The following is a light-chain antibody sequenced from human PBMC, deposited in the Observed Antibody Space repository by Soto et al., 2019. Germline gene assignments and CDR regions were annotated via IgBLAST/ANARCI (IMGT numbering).Light chain of an antibody. CDR1: QSVTNNY. CDR3: QQYSDLPMT. Sequence: PGERATLSCRASQSVTNNYLAWYQQKPGQAPRLLMYGASSRATDVPDRFSGSGSGTDFTLTISRLEPEDFAVYFCQQYSDLPMTFGQGTRLENK. J-gene: IGKJ5*01. CDR2: GAS. V-gene: IGKV3-20*01.